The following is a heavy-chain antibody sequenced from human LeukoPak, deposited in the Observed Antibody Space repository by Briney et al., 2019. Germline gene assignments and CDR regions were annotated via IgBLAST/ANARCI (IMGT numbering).Heavy chain of an antibody. CDR1: GFTFSSYG. CDR2: ISSSGSTI. V-gene: IGHV3-48*01. J-gene: IGHJ6*03. D-gene: IGHD2-8*01. Sequence: PGGSLRLSCAASGFTFSSYGMNWVRQAPGKGLEWVSYISSSGSTIYYADSVKGRFTISRDNSKNTLYLQMNSLRAEDTAVYYCARDSLYCTNGVCQYYYYYYMDVWGKGTTVTVSS. CDR3: ARDSLYCTNGVCQYYYYYYMDV.